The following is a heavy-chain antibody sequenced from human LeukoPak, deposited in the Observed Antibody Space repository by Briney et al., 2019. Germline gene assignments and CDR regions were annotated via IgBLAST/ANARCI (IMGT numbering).Heavy chain of an antibody. CDR2: ISPYNGNT. CDR3: ARDMRNNWNDVDYFDN. J-gene: IGHJ4*02. V-gene: IGHV1-18*01. CDR1: GYSFTSYG. Sequence: ASVKVSCKASGYSFTSYGISWVRRAPGQGLEWMAWISPYNGNTNYAQKLQGRVTMTTDTSTSTAYMELRSLTSDDTAVYYCARDMRNNWNDVDYFDNWGQGTLVTVSS. D-gene: IGHD1-20*01.